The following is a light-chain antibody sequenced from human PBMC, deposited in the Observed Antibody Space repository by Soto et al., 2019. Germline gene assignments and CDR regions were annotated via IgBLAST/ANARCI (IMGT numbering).Light chain of an antibody. J-gene: IGKJ3*01. CDR3: QQSHSIPHT. Sequence: DIQMTQSPSSLSASVGDRVTITCRASQNINIYLNWYQQKPGKAPKLMIYTTTSLQSGVSSRFSGSGSGTDFTLTISTLQPEDFATYYCQQSHSIPHTFGLGTKVDIK. CDR2: TTT. V-gene: IGKV1-39*01. CDR1: QNINIY.